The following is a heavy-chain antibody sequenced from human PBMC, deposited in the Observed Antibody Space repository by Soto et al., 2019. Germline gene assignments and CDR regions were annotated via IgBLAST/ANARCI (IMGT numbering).Heavy chain of an antibody. CDR1: GFTFSSYA. J-gene: IGHJ4*02. Sequence: GGSLRLSCAASGFTFSSYAMGWVRQGPGKGLEWVAVVSIGGSTHYADSVRGRFTISRDNSKNTLHLQMNSLRAEDTAIYYCHPEVSGWFRSFDYWGQGTLVTVSS. CDR3: HPEVSGWFRSFDY. D-gene: IGHD6-19*01. CDR2: VSIGGST. V-gene: IGHV3-23*01.